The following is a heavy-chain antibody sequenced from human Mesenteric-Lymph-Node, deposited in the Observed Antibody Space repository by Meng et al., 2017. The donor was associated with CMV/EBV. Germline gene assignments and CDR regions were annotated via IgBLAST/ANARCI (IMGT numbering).Heavy chain of an antibody. V-gene: IGHV3-48*04. CDR1: GFTFSVYA. Sequence: GESLKISCAASGFTFSVYAMHWVRQAPGKGLEWVSYISSSGSTIYYADSVKGRFTISRDNAKNSLYLQMNSLRAEDTAVYYCARDLKWELLYWGQGTLVTVSS. CDR2: ISSSGSTI. J-gene: IGHJ4*02. CDR3: ARDLKWELLY. D-gene: IGHD1-26*01.